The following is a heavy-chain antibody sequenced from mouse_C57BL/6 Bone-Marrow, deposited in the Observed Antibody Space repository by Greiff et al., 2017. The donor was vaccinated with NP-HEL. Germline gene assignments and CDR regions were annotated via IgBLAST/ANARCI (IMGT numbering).Heavy chain of an antibody. CDR2: INPNNGGT. CDR1: GYTFTDYN. Sequence: EVKLQESGPELVKPGASVKIPCKASGYTFTDYNMDWVKQSHGTSLEWIGDINPNNGGTIYNQKFKGKATLTVDKSSSPAYMELRSLTSEDTAVYYCARLERDYWGQGTTLTVSS. V-gene: IGHV1-18*01. CDR3: ARLERDY. J-gene: IGHJ2*01.